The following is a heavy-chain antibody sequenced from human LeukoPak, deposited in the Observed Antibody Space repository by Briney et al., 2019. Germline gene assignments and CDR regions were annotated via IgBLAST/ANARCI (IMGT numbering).Heavy chain of an antibody. V-gene: IGHV4-59*10. CDR2: IYSSGST. Sequence: SETLSLTCAVYGGSFSSYYRSWIRQPPGKGLEWIGRIYSSGSTTYNPSLKSRVTMSVDTSKNQFSLNLSSVTAADTAVYYCASSIFGVVPPAYWGQGTLVTVSS. J-gene: IGHJ4*02. D-gene: IGHD3-3*01. CDR1: GGSFSSYY. CDR3: ASSIFGVVPPAY.